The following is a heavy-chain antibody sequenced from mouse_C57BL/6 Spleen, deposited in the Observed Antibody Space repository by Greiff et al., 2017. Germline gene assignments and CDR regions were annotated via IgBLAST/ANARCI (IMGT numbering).Heavy chain of an antibody. Sequence: QVQLQQPGAELVKPGASVKVSCKASGYTFTSYWMHWVKQRPGQGLEWIGRIHPSDSDTNYNQKFKGKATLTVAKSSSTASMQLISLPSASSAVFYCVSSNWDHYYAMDYWGQGTSVTVSS. D-gene: IGHD4-1*01. CDR2: IHPSDSDT. V-gene: IGHV1-74*01. CDR1: GYTFTSYW. CDR3: VSSNWDHYYAMDY. J-gene: IGHJ4*01.